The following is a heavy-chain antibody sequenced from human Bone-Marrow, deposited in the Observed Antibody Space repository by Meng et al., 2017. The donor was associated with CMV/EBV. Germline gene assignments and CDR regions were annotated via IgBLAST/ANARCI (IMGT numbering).Heavy chain of an antibody. CDR3: ARDSAELRFLEWLSLYLDY. J-gene: IGHJ4*02. D-gene: IGHD3-3*01. CDR2: ISSSGSTI. V-gene: IGHV3-48*03. Sequence: GGSRRFSCAASGFTSSSYEMNWVRQAPGKGLEWVSYISSSGSTIYYADSVKGRFTISRDNAKNSLYLQMNSLRAEDTAVYYCARDSAELRFLEWLSLYLDYWGQGTLVTVSS. CDR1: GFTSSSYE.